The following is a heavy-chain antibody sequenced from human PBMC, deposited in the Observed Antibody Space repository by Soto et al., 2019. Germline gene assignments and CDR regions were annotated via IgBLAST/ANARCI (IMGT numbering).Heavy chain of an antibody. J-gene: IGHJ6*03. CDR3: AIASGYRLSSYYYYMDV. CDR2: INAYNGNT. CDR1: GYTFTSYA. V-gene: IGHV1-18*01. D-gene: IGHD3-3*01. Sequence: ASVKVSCKASGYTFTSYAMHWVRQAPGQRLEWMGWINAYNGNTNYAQKLQGRVTMTTDTSTSTAYMELRSLRSEDTAVYYCAIASGYRLSSYYYYMDVWGKGTTVTVSS.